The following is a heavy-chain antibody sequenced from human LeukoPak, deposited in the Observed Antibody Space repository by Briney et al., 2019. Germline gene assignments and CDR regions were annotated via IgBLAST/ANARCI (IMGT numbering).Heavy chain of an antibody. CDR2: INSDGSST. D-gene: IGHD4/OR15-4a*01. Sequence: GGSLRLSCAASGFTFSNHWMHWVRQAPVKGLIWVSRINSDGSSTTYADSVKGRFTISRDNSKNTLYLQMNSLRAEDTAVYYCARRAGAYSPPYDYWGQGTLVTVSS. V-gene: IGHV3-74*01. CDR1: GFTFSNHW. CDR3: ARRAGAYSPPYDY. J-gene: IGHJ4*02.